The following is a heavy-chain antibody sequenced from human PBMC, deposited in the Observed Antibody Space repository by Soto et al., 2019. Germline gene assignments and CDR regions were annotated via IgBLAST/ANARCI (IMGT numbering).Heavy chain of an antibody. Sequence: SLSLTCTRSCVSISSSSYYGSWIRQPPGKGLEWLGSILYSGNTYYNASLKSRVTISVDTSKNQLSLKLRSVTAADTAVHYCGRRRAVGGYLDDYYYAMNVWRQGT. V-gene: IGHV4-39*01. CDR1: CVSISSSSYY. D-gene: IGHD1-26*01. J-gene: IGHJ6*02. CDR3: GRRRAVGGYLDDYYYAMNV. CDR2: ILYSGNT.